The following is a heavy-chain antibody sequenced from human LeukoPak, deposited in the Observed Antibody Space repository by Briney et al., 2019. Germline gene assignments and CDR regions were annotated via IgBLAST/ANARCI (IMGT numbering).Heavy chain of an antibody. Sequence: SETLSLTCTVSGGSISSHYWSWIRQPPGKGLEWIGYISYIGSANYNPSLKSRVTISVDTSKNQFSLKLSSVTAADAAVYFCARDPTTVTKGLDIWGQGTMVTVSS. CDR1: GGSISSHY. CDR2: ISYIGSA. J-gene: IGHJ3*02. CDR3: ARDPTTVTKGLDI. D-gene: IGHD4-17*01. V-gene: IGHV4-59*11.